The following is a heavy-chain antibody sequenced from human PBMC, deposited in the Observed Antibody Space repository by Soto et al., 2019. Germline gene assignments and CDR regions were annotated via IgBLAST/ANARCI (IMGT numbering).Heavy chain of an antibody. CDR2: INPNSGGT. Sequence: EASVKVSCKASGYTFTGYYIHWVRQAPGQGLEWMGWINPNSGGTNYAQKFQGWVTMTRDTSISTAYMELSRLRSDDTAVYYCARGGPLGYCSSTSCYQYYYYGMDVWGQGTTVTVSS. CDR1: GYTFTGYY. J-gene: IGHJ6*02. D-gene: IGHD2-2*01. V-gene: IGHV1-2*04. CDR3: ARGGPLGYCSSTSCYQYYYYGMDV.